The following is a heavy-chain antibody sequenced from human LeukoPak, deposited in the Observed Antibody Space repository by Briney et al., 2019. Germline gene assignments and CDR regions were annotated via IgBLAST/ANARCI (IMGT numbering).Heavy chain of an antibody. J-gene: IGHJ4*02. D-gene: IGHD5-12*01. CDR2: ISGSGGST. CDR3: AKGSGYDYVEYYFDY. V-gene: IGHV3-23*01. CDR1: GFTFSSYA. Sequence: PGGSLRLSCAASGFTFSSYAMSWVRQAPGKGLEWVSAISGSGGSTYYADSVKGRFTISRDNSKNTLYLQMNSLRAEDTAVYYCAKGSGYDYVEYYFDYWGQGTLVTVSS.